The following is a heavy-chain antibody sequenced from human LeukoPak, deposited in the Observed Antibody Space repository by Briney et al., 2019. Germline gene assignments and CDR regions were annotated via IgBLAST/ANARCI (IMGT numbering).Heavy chain of an antibody. V-gene: IGHV3-23*01. J-gene: IGHJ3*02. CDR3: AKGRSGSYYDDAFDI. D-gene: IGHD1-26*01. CDR1: GFTFSTYA. CDR2: MSGSGGST. Sequence: PGGSLRLSPAASGFTFSTYAMSWVREAPGQELEGCSAMSGSGGSTYYADSVKGRFTISRDNSKNTLYLQMNSLRAEDTAVYYCAKGRSGSYYDDAFDIWGQGTMVTVSS.